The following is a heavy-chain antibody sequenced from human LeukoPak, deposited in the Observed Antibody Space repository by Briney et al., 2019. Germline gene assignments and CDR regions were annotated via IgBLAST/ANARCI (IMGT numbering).Heavy chain of an antibody. CDR1: GYSISSGYY. CDR3: ARHCGDYQNNYYYYYMDV. J-gene: IGHJ6*03. Sequence: SETLSLTCTVSGYSISSGYYWGWIRQPPGKGLEWIGSVYHSGSTYYNPSLKSRVTISVDTSKNQFSLKLSSVTAADTAVYYCARHCGDYQNNYYYYYMDVWGKGTTVTISS. D-gene: IGHD4-17*01. V-gene: IGHV4-38-2*02. CDR2: VYHSGST.